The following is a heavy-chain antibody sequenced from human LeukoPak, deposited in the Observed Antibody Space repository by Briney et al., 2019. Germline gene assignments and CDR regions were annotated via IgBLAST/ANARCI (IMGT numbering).Heavy chain of an antibody. CDR1: GFTFSSYG. CDR2: IRYDGSNK. V-gene: IGHV3-30*02. J-gene: IGHJ4*02. CDR3: AKDSEYFDWLSYFDY. D-gene: IGHD3-9*01. Sequence: GGSLRLSCAASGFTFSSYGMHWVRQAPGKGLEWVAFIRYDGSNKYYADSVKGRFTISRDNSKNTLYLQMNSLRAEDTAVYYCAKDSEYFDWLSYFDYWGQGTLVTVSS.